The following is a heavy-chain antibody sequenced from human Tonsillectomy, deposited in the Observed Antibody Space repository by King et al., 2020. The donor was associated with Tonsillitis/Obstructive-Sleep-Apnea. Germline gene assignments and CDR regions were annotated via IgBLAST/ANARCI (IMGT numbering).Heavy chain of an antibody. CDR1: GYIFTSYA. CDR3: ARQTIHHYNWFDP. Sequence: VQLVESGSELKKPGASVTVSCEASGYIFTSYAMNWVRQAPGQGPEWMGWINTKTGNPTYAPGFTGRFVFSLDTSVSTAYLQISSLKTEDTAVYYCARQTIHHYNWFDPWAREPWSPSPQ. J-gene: IGHJ5*02. D-gene: IGHD1-14*01. V-gene: IGHV7-4-1*02. CDR2: INTKTGNP.